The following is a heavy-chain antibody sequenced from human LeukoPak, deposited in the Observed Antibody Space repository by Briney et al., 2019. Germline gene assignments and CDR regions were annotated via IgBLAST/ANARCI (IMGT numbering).Heavy chain of an antibody. J-gene: IGHJ4*02. CDR3: ARDLDDYYGSGPY. CDR1: GFTFSSYA. CDR2: ISYDGSNK. Sequence: GGSLRLSCAASGFTFSSYAMHWVRQAPGKGLEGVAVISYDGSNKYYADSVKGRSTISRDNSKNTLYLQMNSLRAEDTAVYYCARDLDDYYGSGPYWGQGTLVTVSS. V-gene: IGHV3-30-3*01. D-gene: IGHD3-10*01.